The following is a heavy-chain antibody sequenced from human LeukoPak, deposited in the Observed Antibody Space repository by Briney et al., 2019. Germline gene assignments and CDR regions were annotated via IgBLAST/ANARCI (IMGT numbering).Heavy chain of an antibody. CDR3: AKVLSLTQYYWYGMDV. Sequence: GGSLRLSCAASGFTFSTYAMNWVRWAPGKGLEWVSGISESDGRTYYADSVKGRFTISRDNSKNTLYLQMNSLRVEDTAVYYCAKVLSLTQYYWYGMDVWGQGTTVVVSS. V-gene: IGHV3-23*01. J-gene: IGHJ6*02. CDR2: ISESDGRT. D-gene: IGHD2/OR15-2a*01. CDR1: GFTFSTYA.